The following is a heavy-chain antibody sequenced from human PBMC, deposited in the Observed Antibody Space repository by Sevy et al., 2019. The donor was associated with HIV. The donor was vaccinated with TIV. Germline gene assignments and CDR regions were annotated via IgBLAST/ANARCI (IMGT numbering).Heavy chain of an antibody. CDR2: ISATGGST. J-gene: IGHJ4*02. V-gene: IGHV3-23*01. D-gene: IGHD2-2*01. CDR3: AKTLQMMPIHPHYFDY. CDR1: GFTLTSYT. Sequence: GGYLRLSCAASGFTLTSYTMNWVRQAPGKGLEWVASISATGGSTYYADSVKGRFTISRDVSKGTLYLQMNSLTAEDTAIFYCAKTLQMMPIHPHYFDYWGQGTPVTVSS.